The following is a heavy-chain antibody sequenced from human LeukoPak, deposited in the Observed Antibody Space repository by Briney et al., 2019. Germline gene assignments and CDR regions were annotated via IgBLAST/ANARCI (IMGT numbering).Heavy chain of an antibody. J-gene: IGHJ3*02. Sequence: ALRLSCAAAGFTFDNYAMHWVRQAPGKGLEWVSRISWNTGNIDYADSVKSRFTISRDNAKNSLYLQMNSLRAEDTALYYCAKGTTFDAFDMWGQGTMVTVSS. V-gene: IGHV3-9*01. CDR2: ISWNTGNI. D-gene: IGHD3-16*01. CDR3: AKGTTFDAFDM. CDR1: GFTFDNYA.